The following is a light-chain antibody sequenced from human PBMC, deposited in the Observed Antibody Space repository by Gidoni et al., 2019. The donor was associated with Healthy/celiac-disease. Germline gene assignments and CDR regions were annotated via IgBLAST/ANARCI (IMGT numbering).Light chain of an antibody. Sequence: EIVLTQSPATLSLSPGERATLSCRASQSVSSYLAWYQQKPVQAPRLLIYDASNSATGIPARFSGSGSGPDFTLTISSLEPEDFAVYYCQQRSNCLTFGGGTKVEIK. CDR2: DAS. CDR3: QQRSNCLT. V-gene: IGKV3-11*01. CDR1: QSVSSY. J-gene: IGKJ4*01.